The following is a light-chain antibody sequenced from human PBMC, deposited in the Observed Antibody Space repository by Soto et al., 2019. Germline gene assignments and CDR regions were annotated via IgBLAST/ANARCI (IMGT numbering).Light chain of an antibody. CDR1: SSNIGSNT. CDR2: SNN. Sequence: QSVLTQPPSASGTPGQRVTISCSGSSSNIGSNTVNWYQQLPGTAPKLLIYSNNQRPSGVPDRFSGSKSGTSASLAISGLQSEDEADYYCAAWDESLNGVGLGGGTKLTVL. CDR3: AAWDESLNGVG. V-gene: IGLV1-44*01. J-gene: IGLJ2*01.